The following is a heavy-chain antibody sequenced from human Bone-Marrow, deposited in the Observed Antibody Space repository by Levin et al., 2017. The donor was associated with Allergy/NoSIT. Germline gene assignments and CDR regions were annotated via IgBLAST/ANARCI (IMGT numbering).Heavy chain of an antibody. CDR1: GGSFRSSTHY. CDR3: ARPIEVSTVFGILTPKSWFDP. Sequence: SETLSLTCTVSGGSFRSSTHYWGWIRQPPGKGLEWIVTISHSGNTYHNPSLTSRVAISVDTSKNQVSLELSSVTAADTAVYYCARPIEVSTVFGILTPKSWFDPWGQGTLVTVSS. D-gene: IGHD3-3*01. CDR2: ISHSGNT. V-gene: IGHV4-39*07. J-gene: IGHJ5*02.